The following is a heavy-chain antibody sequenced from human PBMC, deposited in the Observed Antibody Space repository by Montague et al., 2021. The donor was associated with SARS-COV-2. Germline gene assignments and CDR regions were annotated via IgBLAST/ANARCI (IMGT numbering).Heavy chain of an antibody. CDR1: GGGITEQI. CDR2: TRLTKKT. Sequence: SETLSLTCSSQGGGITEQIGNWIRLTSSHMRKWNGLTRLTKKTNFSPFFSSRLTMSADTSKNQFSLKLTSVTAADTAIYFCARDRFDFGAGRQGTIDFWGQGTLVTVSS. V-gene: IGHV4-4*07. D-gene: IGHD3-10*01. J-gene: IGHJ4*02. CDR3: ARDRFDFGAGRQGTIDF.